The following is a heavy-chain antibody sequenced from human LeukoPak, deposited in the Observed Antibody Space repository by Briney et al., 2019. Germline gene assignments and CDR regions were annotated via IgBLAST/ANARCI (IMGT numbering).Heavy chain of an antibody. V-gene: IGHV3-7*03. J-gene: IGHJ4*02. D-gene: IGHD6-19*01. CDR1: GFTFSSYW. CDR2: IKQDGSER. Sequence: GGSLRLSCAASGFTFSSYWMTWVRQAPGKGLEWVANIKQDGSERNYVDSVKGRFTISRDNAKNSLYLQTNTLRDEDTAVYYCATGAGCGYWGQGTLVTVSS. CDR3: ATGAGCGY.